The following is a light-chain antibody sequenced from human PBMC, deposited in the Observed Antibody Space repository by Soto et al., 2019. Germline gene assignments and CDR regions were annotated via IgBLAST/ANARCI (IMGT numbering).Light chain of an antibody. J-gene: IGKJ1*01. V-gene: IGKV1-5*01. CDR2: DAS. CDR3: QQYNSFWT. CDR1: QSISSW. Sequence: DIHMTQSPSTLSASVGDRVTITCRASQSISSWLDWYQQKPGKAPKLLIYDASYLERGVPSRFSGSGSGTEFTLTISSLQPDDLATYYCQQYNSFWTFGQGTKVEI.